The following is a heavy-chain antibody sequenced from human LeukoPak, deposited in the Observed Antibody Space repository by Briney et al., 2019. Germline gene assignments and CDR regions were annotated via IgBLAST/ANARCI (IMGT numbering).Heavy chain of an antibody. Sequence: GGSLRLSCAASGFTFSSYGMHWVRQAPGKGLEWVSYISSSSSTIYYADSVKGRFTISRDNSKNTLYLQMNSLRAEDTAVYYCAKERIVGAPGSDYWGQGTLVTVSS. V-gene: IGHV3-48*01. D-gene: IGHD1-26*01. CDR2: ISSSSSTI. J-gene: IGHJ4*02. CDR1: GFTFSSYG. CDR3: AKERIVGAPGSDY.